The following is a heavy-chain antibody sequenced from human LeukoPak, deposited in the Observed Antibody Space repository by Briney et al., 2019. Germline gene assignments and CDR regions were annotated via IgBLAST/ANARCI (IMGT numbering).Heavy chain of an antibody. CDR1: GITFNSYS. V-gene: IGHV3-48*01. D-gene: IGHD4-17*01. Sequence: PGGSLRLSCAASGITFNSYSMNWVRQAPGKGLEWVSYISSSSGTIYYADFVKGRFTISRDNAKNLLYLQMNSLRAEDTAVYNCAREHDYGGIDYWGQGTLVTVSS. J-gene: IGHJ4*02. CDR3: AREHDYGGIDY. CDR2: ISSSSGTI.